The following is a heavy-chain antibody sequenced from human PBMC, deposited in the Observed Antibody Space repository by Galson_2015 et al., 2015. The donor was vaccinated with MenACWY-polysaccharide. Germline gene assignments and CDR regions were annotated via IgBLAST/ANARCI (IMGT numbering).Heavy chain of an antibody. Sequence: SVKVSCKASGYTFTSYYIHWVRQAPGQGLEWMGIINSNAGTTMHAEKFQGRVTMTRDTSTSTVYMELSSLKSEDTAVYYCARGGIGNWGPLFDYWGQGTLVTASS. J-gene: IGHJ4*02. CDR1: GYTFTSYY. CDR3: ARGGIGNWGPLFDY. D-gene: IGHD7-27*01. CDR2: INSNAGTT. V-gene: IGHV1-46*01.